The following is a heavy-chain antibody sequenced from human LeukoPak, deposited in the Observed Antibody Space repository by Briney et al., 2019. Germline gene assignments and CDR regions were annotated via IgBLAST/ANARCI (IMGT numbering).Heavy chain of an antibody. CDR2: VYHSGGA. CDR1: GASIASHSW. Sequence: SETLSLTCAVSGASIASHSWWSRVRQPPGKGLEWIGEVYHSGGANYKPSLKSRVTISVDTSRNHFSLKLTSVTAADTAVYFCAYSRNFALDNWGQGTLVTVSS. J-gene: IGHJ4*01. CDR3: AYSRNFALDN. D-gene: IGHD1-26*01. V-gene: IGHV4/OR15-8*01.